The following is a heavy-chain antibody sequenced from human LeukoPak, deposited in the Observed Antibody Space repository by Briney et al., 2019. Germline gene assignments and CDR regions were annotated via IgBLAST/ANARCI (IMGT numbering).Heavy chain of an antibody. CDR1: GGSISSYY. J-gene: IGHJ4*02. Sequence: SETLSLTCTVSGGSISSYYWSWIRQPAGKGLEWIGRIYTSGSTNYNPSLKSRVTMSVDTSKNQFSLKLSSVTAADTAVYYCARDIRYYYGSGSYYNALDYWGQGTLVTVSS. D-gene: IGHD3-10*01. CDR2: IYTSGST. CDR3: ARDIRYYYGSGSYYNALDY. V-gene: IGHV4-4*07.